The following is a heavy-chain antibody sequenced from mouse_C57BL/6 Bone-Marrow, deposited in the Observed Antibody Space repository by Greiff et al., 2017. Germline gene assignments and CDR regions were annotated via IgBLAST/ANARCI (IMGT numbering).Heavy chain of an antibody. CDR1: GYTFTSYW. Sequence: VQLQQSGAELVRPGTSVKLSCKASGYTFTSYWMHWVKQRPGQGLEWIGVIDPSDSYTNYNQKFKGKATLTVDTSSSTAYMQLSSLTSEDSAVYYCARLNDGYFYFDYWGQGTTLTVSS. J-gene: IGHJ2*01. D-gene: IGHD2-3*01. CDR2: IDPSDSYT. V-gene: IGHV1-59*01. CDR3: ARLNDGYFYFDY.